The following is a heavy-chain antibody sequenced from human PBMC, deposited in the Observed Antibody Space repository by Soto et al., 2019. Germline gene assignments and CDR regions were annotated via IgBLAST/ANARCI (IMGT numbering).Heavy chain of an antibody. CDR3: ARVKGYSGYWNDAFDI. CDR1: GYTFTSYD. CDR2: MNPNSGNT. V-gene: IGHV1-8*01. D-gene: IGHD5-12*01. Sequence: QVQLVQSGAEVKKPGASVKVSCKASGYTFTSYDINWVRQATGQGLEWMGWMNPNSGNTGYAQKFQGRVTMTRNTSISTAYIELSSLRSEDTAVYYCARVKGYSGYWNDAFDIWGQGTMVTVSS. J-gene: IGHJ3*02.